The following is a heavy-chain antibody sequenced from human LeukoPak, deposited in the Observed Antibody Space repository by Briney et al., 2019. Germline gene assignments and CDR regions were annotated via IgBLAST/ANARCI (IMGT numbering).Heavy chain of an antibody. D-gene: IGHD1-26*01. CDR3: AKDGDSGSQMAHDAFNI. V-gene: IGHV3-9*01. CDR2: IGWNSGRI. Sequence: GRSLRLSCAASGFTFDDYAMHWVRQAPGKGLEWVSGIGWNSGRIRYADSVKGRFTISRDNAKNSLYLQMNSLRAEDTALYYCAKDGDSGSQMAHDAFNIWGQGTMVTVSS. J-gene: IGHJ3*02. CDR1: GFTFDDYA.